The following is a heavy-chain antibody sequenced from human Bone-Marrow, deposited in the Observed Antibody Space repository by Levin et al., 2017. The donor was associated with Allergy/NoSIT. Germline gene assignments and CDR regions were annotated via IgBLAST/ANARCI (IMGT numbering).Heavy chain of an antibody. D-gene: IGHD6-19*01. J-gene: IGHJ6*02. CDR2: ISYDGTYQ. Sequence: LSLTCAASGFSFNSYAMYWVRQGPGKGLEWTAVISYDGTYQYYADSVKGRFTVSRDNSRDTLYLQMNSLRPEDTALSYCARDFISGPSGWHNFGYYYYGMDVWGQGTTVTVSS. CDR1: GFSFNSYA. CDR3: ARDFISGPSGWHNFGYYYYGMDV. V-gene: IGHV3-30*04.